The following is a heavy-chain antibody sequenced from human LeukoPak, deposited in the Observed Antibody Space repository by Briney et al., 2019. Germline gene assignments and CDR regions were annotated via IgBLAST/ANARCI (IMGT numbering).Heavy chain of an antibody. J-gene: IGHJ3*02. Sequence: PSETLSLTCTVSGGSISSYYWSWIRQPAGKGLEWIGRIYTSASTNYNPSLKSRVTMSVDTSKNQFSLKLSSVTAADTAVYYCARYLGATTVTKSGYAFDIWGQGTMVTVSS. CDR2: IYTSAST. V-gene: IGHV4-59*10. CDR3: ARYLGATTVTKSGYAFDI. D-gene: IGHD4-17*01. CDR1: GGSISSYY.